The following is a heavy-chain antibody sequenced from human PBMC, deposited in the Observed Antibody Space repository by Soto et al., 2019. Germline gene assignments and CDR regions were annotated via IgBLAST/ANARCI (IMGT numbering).Heavy chain of an antibody. CDR3: AKIPDLSYYYYYYMDV. CDR2: ISGSGGST. V-gene: IGHV3-23*01. J-gene: IGHJ6*03. CDR1: GFTFSSYA. D-gene: IGHD2-2*02. Sequence: GESLKISCAASGFTFSSYAMSWVRQAPGKGLEWVSAISGSGGSTYYADSVKGRFTISRDNSKNTLYLQMNSLRAEDTAVYYCAKIPDLSYYYYYYMDVWGKGTTVTVSS.